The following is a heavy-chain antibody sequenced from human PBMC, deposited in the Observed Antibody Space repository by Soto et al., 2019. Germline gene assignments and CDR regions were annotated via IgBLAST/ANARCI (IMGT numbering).Heavy chain of an antibody. V-gene: IGHV1-69*01. J-gene: IGHJ4*02. CDR1: GGIFSSYA. CDR3: ARVGGVGAPPGADY. CDR2: VIPILGQP. D-gene: IGHD1-26*01. Sequence: QVQLVQSGPEVKKPGSSVKVSCKASGGIFSSYAISWLRQAPGQGLEWMGAVIPILGQPYYTQTFQGRVTITADESARTAYMELSSLRSEDTAIYFCARVGGVGAPPGADYWGQGTLVTVSS.